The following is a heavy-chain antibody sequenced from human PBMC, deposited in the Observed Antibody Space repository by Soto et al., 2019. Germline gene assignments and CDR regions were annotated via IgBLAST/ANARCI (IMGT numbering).Heavy chain of an antibody. Sequence: QVQLVQSGAEVKKPGASVKVSCKASGYTFNTYGISWVRQAPGQGLEWMGWISTKNGNTNYEQKLQGRVSMTTDTSTSTAYMEPRSLTSDDTAVYYCARGGLTEVATFGYWGQGTLVTVSS. CDR1: GYTFNTYG. D-gene: IGHD5-12*01. CDR3: ARGGLTEVATFGY. CDR2: ISTKNGNT. J-gene: IGHJ4*02. V-gene: IGHV1-18*04.